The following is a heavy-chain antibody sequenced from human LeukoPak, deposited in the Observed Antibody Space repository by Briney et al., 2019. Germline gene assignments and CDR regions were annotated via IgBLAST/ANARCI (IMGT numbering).Heavy chain of an antibody. Sequence: PGGSLRLSCAASGFTFSSYSMNWVRQAPGKGLEWVSSISSSSSYIYYADSVKGRFTISRDNAKNSLYLQMNSLRAEDTAVYYCARDLHSGPSRPWELLRNHFDYWGQGTLVTVSS. D-gene: IGHD1-26*01. CDR1: GFTFSSYS. J-gene: IGHJ4*02. CDR3: ARDLHSGPSRPWELLRNHFDY. CDR2: ISSSSSYI. V-gene: IGHV3-21*01.